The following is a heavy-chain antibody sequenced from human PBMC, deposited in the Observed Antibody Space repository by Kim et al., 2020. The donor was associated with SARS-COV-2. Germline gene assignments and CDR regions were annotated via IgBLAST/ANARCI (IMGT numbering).Heavy chain of an antibody. J-gene: IGHJ6*02. CDR2: ISPYNGNR. CDR1: GYTFPSYG. Sequence: ASVKVSCKASGYTFPSYGIAWVRQAPGQGLEYMGWISPYNGNRDYAQNFQGRLTMTTDTSTKSAYMVLESLRSDDTAVYYCARAGREQPRPFIYNGLDVWGQETRVTVPS. V-gene: IGHV1-18*04. CDR3: ARAGREQPRPFIYNGLDV. D-gene: IGHD1-26*01.